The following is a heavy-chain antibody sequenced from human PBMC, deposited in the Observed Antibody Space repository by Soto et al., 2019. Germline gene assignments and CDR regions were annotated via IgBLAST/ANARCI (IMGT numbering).Heavy chain of an antibody. CDR1: GYTFTGYY. CDR2: INPNSGGT. CDR3: ARGYYGSGSFWYYYYGMDV. V-gene: IGHV1-2*04. Sequence: ASVKVSCKGSGYTFTGYYMHWVRQAPGQGLEWMGWINPNSGGTNYAQKFQGWVTMNRDTSISTAYMELSRLRSDDTAVYYCARGYYGSGSFWYYYYGMDVWGQGTTVTVS. J-gene: IGHJ6*02. D-gene: IGHD3-10*01.